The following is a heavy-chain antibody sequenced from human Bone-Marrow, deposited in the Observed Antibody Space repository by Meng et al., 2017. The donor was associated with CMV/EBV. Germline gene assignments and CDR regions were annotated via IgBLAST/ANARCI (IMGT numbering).Heavy chain of an antibody. CDR3: ARDSPPLDY. Sequence: GGSLRLSCAASGFTFSSYAMPWVRQAPGKGLEWVSYISSSSSTIYYADSVKGRFTISRDNAKNSLYLQMNSLRAEDTAVYYCARDSPPLDYWGQGTPVTVSS. V-gene: IGHV3-48*04. J-gene: IGHJ4*02. CDR2: ISSSSSTI. CDR1: GFTFSSYA.